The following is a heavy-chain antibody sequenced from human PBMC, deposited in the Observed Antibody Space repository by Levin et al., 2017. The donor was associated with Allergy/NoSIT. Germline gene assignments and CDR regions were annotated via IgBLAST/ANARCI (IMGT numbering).Heavy chain of an antibody. Sequence: SQTLSLTCTVSGGSISSYYWSWIRQPPGKGLEWIGYIYYSGSTNYNPSLKSRVTISVDTSKNQFSLKLSSVTAADTAVYYCARRRIDYGNYLDYWGQGTLVTVSS. CDR3: ARRRIDYGNYLDY. D-gene: IGHD4-17*01. V-gene: IGHV4-59*08. CDR2: IYYSGST. CDR1: GGSISSYY. J-gene: IGHJ4*02.